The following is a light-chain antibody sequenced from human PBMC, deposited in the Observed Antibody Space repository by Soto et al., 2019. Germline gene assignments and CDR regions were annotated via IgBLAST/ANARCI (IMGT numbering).Light chain of an antibody. J-gene: IGKJ1*01. Sequence: EIVLTQSPGTLSLSPGERATLSCRASQSVSSYLAWYQQKPRPAPRLLIYGASCRATGIPDRFSGSGSGTDFSLTISRLEPEDFAVYYCQQYVTSPRTFGQGTKVEIK. CDR2: GAS. CDR3: QQYVTSPRT. CDR1: QSVSSY. V-gene: IGKV3-20*01.